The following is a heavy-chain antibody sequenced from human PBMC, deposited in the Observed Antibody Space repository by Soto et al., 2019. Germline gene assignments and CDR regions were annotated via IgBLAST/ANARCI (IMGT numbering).Heavy chain of an antibody. CDR3: ARGMRGGAPIVLRPPGGMDV. Sequence: PSETLSLTCAGYGGSFSGYYWSWIRQPPRKGLEWIGEINHSGSTNYNPSLKSRVTISVDTSKNQFSLKLSSVTAADTAVYYCARGMRGGAPIVLRPPGGMDVWGQGTTVTVSS. J-gene: IGHJ6*02. D-gene: IGHD2-8*01. CDR2: INHSGST. V-gene: IGHV4-34*01. CDR1: GGSFSGYY.